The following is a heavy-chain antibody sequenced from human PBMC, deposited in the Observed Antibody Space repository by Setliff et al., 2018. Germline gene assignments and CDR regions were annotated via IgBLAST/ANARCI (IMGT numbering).Heavy chain of an antibody. CDR2: IFSNDKK. V-gene: IGHV2-26*01. D-gene: IGHD6-19*01. J-gene: IGHJ3*02. CDR3: ARDHSGWYGGAFDI. Sequence: SGPYAGEPTETLTLTCTVSGFSLSNDRMGVNWIRQPPGKALEWLAHIFSNDKKSYSTSLKSRLTISKDTSKSQVVLTMTNMDPVDTATYYCARDHSGWYGGAFDIWGQGTMVTVSS. CDR1: GFSLSNDRMG.